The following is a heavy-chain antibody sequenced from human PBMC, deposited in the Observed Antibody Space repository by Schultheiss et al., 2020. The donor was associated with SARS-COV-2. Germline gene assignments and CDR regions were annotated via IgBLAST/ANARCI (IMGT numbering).Heavy chain of an antibody. D-gene: IGHD3-22*01. CDR1: GGSISSGGYY. V-gene: IGHV4-39*07. J-gene: IGHJ4*02. CDR3: ASRYYDSSSYYYFNDY. CDR2: INHSGGT. Sequence: SETLSLTCTVSGGSISSGGYYWSWIRQPPGKGLEWIGEINHSGGTNYNPSLKSRVSISVDKSKNQFSLKLSSVTAADTAVYYCASRYYDSSSYYYFNDYWGQGTLVTVSS.